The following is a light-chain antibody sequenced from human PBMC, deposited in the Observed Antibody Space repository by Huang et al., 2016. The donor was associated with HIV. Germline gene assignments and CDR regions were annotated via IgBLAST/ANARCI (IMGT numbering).Light chain of an antibody. Sequence: EIVLTQSPVTLSLSPGDRATLSCRASQSLGTYLAWYQQKSCQAPRLLIYDVSNSAAGVPARFSASGAETDCTLTIASLDPDDFAIYHCQQRYKWPLTFGGGTKVEMK. V-gene: IGKV3-11*01. J-gene: IGKJ4*01. CDR3: QQRYKWPLT. CDR2: DVS. CDR1: QSLGTY.